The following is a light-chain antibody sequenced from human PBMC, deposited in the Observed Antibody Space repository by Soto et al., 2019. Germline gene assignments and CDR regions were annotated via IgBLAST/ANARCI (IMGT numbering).Light chain of an antibody. V-gene: IGLV1-40*01. CDR3: QSYDNSLSGAWV. CDR2: ANN. CDR1: RSNLGAGYD. J-gene: IGLJ3*02. Sequence: QSVLTQPPSVSGAPGQGITISCTGTRSNLGAGYDVHWYQQLPGAAPKPLIYANNKRPSGVLDRFSGSKSGTSASLAITRLQAEDEADYYCQSYDNSLSGAWVFGGGTKLTVL.